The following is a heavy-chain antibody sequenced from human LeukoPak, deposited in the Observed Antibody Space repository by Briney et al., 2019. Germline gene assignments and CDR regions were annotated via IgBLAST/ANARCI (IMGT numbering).Heavy chain of an antibody. CDR2: ISGRGTGT. CDR3: AKDSRGYGGSDLDY. D-gene: IGHD5-12*01. J-gene: IGHJ4*02. V-gene: IGHV3-23*01. Sequence: ISGRGTGTYYADSVKGRFTISRDNSKNTLYLQMNSLRAEDTAVYYCAKDSRGYGGSDLDYWGQGTLVTVSS.